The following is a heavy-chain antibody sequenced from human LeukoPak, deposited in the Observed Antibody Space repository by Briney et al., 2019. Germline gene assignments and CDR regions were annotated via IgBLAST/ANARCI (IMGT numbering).Heavy chain of an antibody. Sequence: GGSLRLSCAASGFTFSGSAMHWVRQASGKGLEWVGRIRSKANSYATAYAASVKGRFTISRDDSKNTAYLQMNSLKTEDTAVYYCTRGLYGSGSPPNRDYWGQGTLVTVSS. CDR2: IRSKANSYAT. CDR3: TRGLYGSGSPPNRDY. J-gene: IGHJ4*02. D-gene: IGHD3-10*01. V-gene: IGHV3-73*01. CDR1: GFTFSGSA.